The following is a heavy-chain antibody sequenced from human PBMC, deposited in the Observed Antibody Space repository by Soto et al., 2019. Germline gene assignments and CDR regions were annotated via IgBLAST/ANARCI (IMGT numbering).Heavy chain of an antibody. CDR1: GFTFSSYW. Sequence: EVQLVASGGGLVQPGGSLRLSCAASGFTFSSYWMSWVRQAPGKGLEWVANIKQDGSAQYYVDSVKGRFTIARDNANNSLYLEMNSLRTEDTAFSCCARAPGSVGYDPDTWGQGTLVAVS. J-gene: IGHJ5*02. V-gene: IGHV3-7*04. D-gene: IGHD5-12*01. CDR3: ARAPGSVGYDPDT. CDR2: IKQDGSAQ.